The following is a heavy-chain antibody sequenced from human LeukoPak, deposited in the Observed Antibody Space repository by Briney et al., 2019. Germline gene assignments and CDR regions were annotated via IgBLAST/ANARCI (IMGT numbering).Heavy chain of an antibody. CDR1: GGSISSYF. Sequence: PSETLSLTCTVSGGSISSYFWSWIRQPPGKGLEWIGYIYYSGSTSYNPSLRSRVTISIDTSKNQFSLRLSSVTAADTAIYYCATQGEFDYWGQGTLVTVSS. J-gene: IGHJ4*02. V-gene: IGHV4-59*08. CDR2: IYYSGST. CDR3: ATQGEFDY.